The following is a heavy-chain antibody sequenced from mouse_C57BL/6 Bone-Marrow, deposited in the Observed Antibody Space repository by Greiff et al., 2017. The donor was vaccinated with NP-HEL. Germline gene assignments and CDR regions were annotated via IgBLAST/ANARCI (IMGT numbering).Heavy chain of an antibody. CDR3: TTGLPQNFDY. J-gene: IGHJ2*01. Sequence: EVQLQESGAELVGPGASVKWSCTASGFNIKDDYMTWVRRRPEQGLEWIGWIDPENGDTEYASKFQGKATITADTSSNTAYLQLSSLTSEDTAVYYCTTGLPQNFDYWGQGTTLTVSS. D-gene: IGHD3-1*01. CDR1: GFNIKDDY. V-gene: IGHV14-4*01. CDR2: IDPENGDT.